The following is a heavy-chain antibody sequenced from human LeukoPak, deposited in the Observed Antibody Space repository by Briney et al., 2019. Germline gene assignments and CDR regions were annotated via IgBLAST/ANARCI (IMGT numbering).Heavy chain of an antibody. Sequence: GALRLSCAASGFTFSSYAMHWVRQAPGKGLEWVAVISYDGSNKYYADSVKGRFTISRDNSENTLYLQMNSLRAEDTAVYYCAREGRYYYDSSGYFLNYFDYWGQGTLVTVSS. D-gene: IGHD3-22*01. CDR2: ISYDGSNK. CDR1: GFTFSSYA. V-gene: IGHV3-30-3*01. J-gene: IGHJ4*02. CDR3: AREGRYYYDSSGYFLNYFDY.